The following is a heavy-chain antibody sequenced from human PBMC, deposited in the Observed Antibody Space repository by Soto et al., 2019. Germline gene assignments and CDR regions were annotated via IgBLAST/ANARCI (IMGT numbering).Heavy chain of an antibody. CDR3: ARCDYGDYARFDY. CDR1: GYTFTRHD. D-gene: IGHD4-17*01. CDR2: MNPNSGNT. Sequence: QVQLVQSGAEVKKSGASVKVSCKASGYTFTRHDINWLRQATGQGPEWMGWMNPNSGNTVYAQKFQGRVTITRNTSISTAYMELSSLRSEDTAVYYCARCDYGDYARFDYWCQGSLVTVSS. V-gene: IGHV1-8*01. J-gene: IGHJ4*02.